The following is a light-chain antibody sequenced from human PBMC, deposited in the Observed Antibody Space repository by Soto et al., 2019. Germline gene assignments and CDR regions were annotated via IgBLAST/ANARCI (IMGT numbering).Light chain of an antibody. CDR1: RSFASSY. CDR2: AAS. Sequence: EIVLTQSPGTLSLSPGERATLSCRASRSFASSYLAWYQQKPGQAPRLLIYAASRRAPGIPDRFSASGSGTDFTLTISRLEPEDFAVYFCQQYGTSPPWTFGQGAKVDIK. V-gene: IGKV3-20*01. CDR3: QQYGTSPPWT. J-gene: IGKJ1*01.